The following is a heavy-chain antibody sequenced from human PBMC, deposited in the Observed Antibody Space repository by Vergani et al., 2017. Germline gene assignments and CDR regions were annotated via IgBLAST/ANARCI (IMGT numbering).Heavy chain of an antibody. CDR2: IYHSGST. J-gene: IGHJ4*02. V-gene: IGHV4-38-2*01. D-gene: IGHD3-16*02. CDR3: ARLGIMITCGGVIADGPDY. CDR1: GYSISSGYY. Sequence: QVQLQESGPGLVKPSETLSLTCAVSGYSISSGYYWGWIRQPPGKGLEWIGSIYHSGSTYYNPSLKSRVTISVDTSKNQFSLKLSSVTAADTAVYYCARLGIMITCGGVIADGPDYWGQGTLVTVSS.